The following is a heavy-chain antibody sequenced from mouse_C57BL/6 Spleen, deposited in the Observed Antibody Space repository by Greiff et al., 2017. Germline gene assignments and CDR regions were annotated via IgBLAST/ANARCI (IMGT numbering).Heavy chain of an antibody. CDR1: GYTFTGYW. D-gene: IGHD3-2*01. CDR3: ARSRSKTARWAYAMDY. V-gene: IGHV1-9*01. CDR2: ILPGSGST. J-gene: IGHJ4*01. Sequence: QVQLQQSGAELMKPGASVKLSCKATGYTFTGYWIEWVKQRPGHGLEWIGEILPGSGSTYYNEKFKGQAPFTADTSSNTAYRKLSSLTTENSAIYYVARSRSKTARWAYAMDYGGQGTTVTVSS.